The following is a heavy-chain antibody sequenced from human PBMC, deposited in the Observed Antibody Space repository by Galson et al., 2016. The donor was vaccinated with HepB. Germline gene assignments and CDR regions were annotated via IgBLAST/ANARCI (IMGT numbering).Heavy chain of an antibody. J-gene: IGHJ6*02. CDR2: ISSSSSYI. V-gene: IGHV3-21*01. CDR1: GFTFSSYS. CDR3: ARDGYYDSSCYYYDDYYYGMDV. D-gene: IGHD3-22*01. Sequence: SLRLSCAASGFTFSSYSINWVRQAPGKGLEWVSSISSSSSYIYYADSVKGRFTISRDNAKNSLYLQMNSLRAEDTAVYYCARDGYYDSSCYYYDDYYYGMDVWGQGTTVTVSS.